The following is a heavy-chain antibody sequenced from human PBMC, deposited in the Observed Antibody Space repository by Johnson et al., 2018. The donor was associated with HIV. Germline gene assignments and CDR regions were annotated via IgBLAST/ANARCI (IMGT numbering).Heavy chain of an antibody. CDR1: GFTFNNYG. CDR3: ARDSYSYWGHAFDI. V-gene: IGHV3-30*19. Sequence: QVQLVESGGGVVQPGGSLRLSCVASGFTFNNYGMHWVRQAPGKGLEWVALISYDGSNKYYADSVKGRFTISRDNAKNSLYLQMNSLRAEDTAAYYCARDSYSYWGHAFDIWGQGTMVTVSS. CDR2: ISYDGSNK. J-gene: IGHJ3*02. D-gene: IGHD7-27*01.